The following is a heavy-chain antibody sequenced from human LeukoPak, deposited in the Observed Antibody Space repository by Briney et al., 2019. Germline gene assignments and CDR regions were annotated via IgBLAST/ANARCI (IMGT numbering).Heavy chain of an antibody. V-gene: IGHV3-21*01. J-gene: IGHJ6*02. CDR3: ASLGSSKVATYYYGMDV. D-gene: IGHD5-12*01. CDR1: GFTFSTYT. CDR2: ISSSSRYI. Sequence: GGSLRLSCAASGFTFSTYTMNWVRQAPGKGLEWVSSISSSSRYIYYADSVKGRFTISRDNAKNSLYLQMNSLRAEDTAVYYCASLGSSKVATYYYGMDVWGQGTTVTVSS.